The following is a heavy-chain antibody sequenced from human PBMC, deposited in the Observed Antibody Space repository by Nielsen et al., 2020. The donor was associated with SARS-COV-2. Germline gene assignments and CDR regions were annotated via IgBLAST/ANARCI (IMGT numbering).Heavy chain of an antibody. Sequence: GESLKISCAASGFTFSSYSMNWVRQAPGKGLEWISYISSSGTTIYYADSVKGRFTISRDNAKNSLYLQMNSLRAEDTAVYFCARVGSPLDYWGQGTLVTVSS. CDR3: ARVGSPLDY. J-gene: IGHJ4*02. CDR1: GFTFSSYS. V-gene: IGHV3-48*04. CDR2: ISSSGTTI. D-gene: IGHD6-13*01.